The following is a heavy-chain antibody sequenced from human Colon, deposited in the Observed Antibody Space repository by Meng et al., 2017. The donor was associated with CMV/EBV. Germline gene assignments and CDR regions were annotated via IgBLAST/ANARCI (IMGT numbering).Heavy chain of an antibody. Sequence: ASVKVSCKASGDTFTGYYIHWVRQAPGQGLEWMGWINPKSGDTKFAQMFQGRVSMTRDTSITTAYMEVTRLTSDDTAVYYCVKDRAYGGNSPNDAFDVWGPGTLVTVSS. D-gene: IGHD4-23*01. CDR2: INPKSGDT. CDR1: GDTFTGYY. V-gene: IGHV1-2*02. J-gene: IGHJ3*01. CDR3: VKDRAYGGNSPNDAFDV.